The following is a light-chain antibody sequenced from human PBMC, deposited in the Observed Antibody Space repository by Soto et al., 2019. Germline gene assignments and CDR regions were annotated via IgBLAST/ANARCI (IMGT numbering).Light chain of an antibody. Sequence: NFMLTQPHSVSESPGKTVTISCTRRRGSIASNYVQWYQQRPGSAPTTVIYEDNQRPSGVPDRFSGSIDSSSNSASLTISGLKTEDEADYYCQSYDSSNHVVFGGGTKLTVL. V-gene: IGLV6-57*04. CDR3: QSYDSSNHVV. CDR1: RGSIASNY. J-gene: IGLJ2*01. CDR2: EDN.